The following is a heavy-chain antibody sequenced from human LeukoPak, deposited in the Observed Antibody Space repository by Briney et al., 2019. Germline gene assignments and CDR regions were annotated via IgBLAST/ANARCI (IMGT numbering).Heavy chain of an antibody. CDR3: AAGTAAPGAFDI. CDR2: FDPEDGET. V-gene: IGHV1-24*01. CDR1: GYTLTELS. Sequence: ASVKVSCKVSGYTLTELSMHWVRQAPGKGLEWMGGFDPEDGETIYAQKFQGRVTMTEDTSTDTAYMELSSLRSEDTAVYYCAAGTAAPGAFDIWGQGTMVTVSS. D-gene: IGHD1/OR15-1a*01. J-gene: IGHJ3*02.